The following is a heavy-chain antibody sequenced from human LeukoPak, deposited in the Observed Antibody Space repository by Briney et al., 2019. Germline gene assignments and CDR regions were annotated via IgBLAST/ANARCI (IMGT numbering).Heavy chain of an antibody. CDR2: INQGGSDK. D-gene: IGHD1-14*01. CDR3: TRDRSRAEDD. Sequence: GGSLRLSCAASGFTFSGHWMSWVRQAPGKGLEWAANINQGGSDKYYVDSVRGRFTISRDNANNLLYLQMNSLRGEDTAVYYCTRDRSRAEDDWGQGTLVTVSS. J-gene: IGHJ4*02. V-gene: IGHV3-7*01. CDR1: GFTFSGHW.